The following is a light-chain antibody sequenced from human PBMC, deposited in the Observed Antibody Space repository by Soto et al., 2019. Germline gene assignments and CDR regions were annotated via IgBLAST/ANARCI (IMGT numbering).Light chain of an antibody. CDR1: QDISNY. J-gene: IGKJ5*01. CDR3: QQYDNLPLT. V-gene: IGKV1-33*01. Sequence: DIQMTQSPSSLSASVGDRVTITCQASQDISNYLNWYQQKPGKAPKLLIYDASNLETGGPSRFSGSGSGTDFTFTISSLQTEDIATYYCQQYDNLPLTFSQGTRLEIK. CDR2: DAS.